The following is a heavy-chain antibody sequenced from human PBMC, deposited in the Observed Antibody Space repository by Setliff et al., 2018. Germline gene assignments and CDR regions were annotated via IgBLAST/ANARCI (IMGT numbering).Heavy chain of an antibody. CDR1: GGSMITNDYF. Sequence: SETLSLTCTVSGGSMITNDYFWGWIRQPPGTGLEWIGSIYYSGDTYYNPSLKSRATVSVDTSTSQFSLRLTSVTAADTAVYYCARASVVHAIAVGYWGQGTLVTVSS. D-gene: IGHD2-15*01. V-gene: IGHV4-39*01. CDR3: ARASVVHAIAVGY. CDR2: IYYSGDT. J-gene: IGHJ4*02.